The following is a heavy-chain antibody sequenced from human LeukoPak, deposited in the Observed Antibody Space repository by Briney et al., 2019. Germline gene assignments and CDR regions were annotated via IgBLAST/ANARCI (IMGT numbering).Heavy chain of an antibody. CDR2: IRSSGGAI. CDR3: ARLFGPTWDYYYMDV. D-gene: IGHD1-26*01. J-gene: IGHJ6*03. Sequence: GGSLRLSCAASGFTFSSYDMSWVRQAPGKGLAWVSYIRSSGGAIYYADSVKGRFSISRDDAKNSLYLQMNSLRAEDTAVYYCARLFGPTWDYYYMDVWGKGTTVTVSS. CDR1: GFTFSSYD. V-gene: IGHV3-48*04.